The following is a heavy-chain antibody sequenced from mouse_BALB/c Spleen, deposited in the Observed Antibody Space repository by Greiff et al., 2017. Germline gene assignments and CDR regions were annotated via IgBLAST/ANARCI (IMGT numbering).Heavy chain of an antibody. CDR3: ASYGSSGDYAMDY. CDR1: GFTFSSYA. Sequence: EVMLVESGGGLVKPGGSLKLSCAASGFTFSSYAMSWVRQSPEKRLEWVAEISSGGSYTYYPDTVTGRFTISRDNAKNTLYLEMSSLRSEDTAMYYCASYGSSGDYAMDYWGQGTSVTVSS. D-gene: IGHD1-1*01. J-gene: IGHJ4*01. CDR2: ISSGGSYT. V-gene: IGHV5-9-4*01.